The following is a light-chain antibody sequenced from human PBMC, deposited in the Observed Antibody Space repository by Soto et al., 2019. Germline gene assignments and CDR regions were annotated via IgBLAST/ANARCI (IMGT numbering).Light chain of an antibody. V-gene: IGKV3-20*01. CDR1: QSVSSSY. Sequence: EIVLTQSPGTLSLSPGERATLSCRASQSVSSSYLAWYQQKPGQAPRLLIYGASSRATGIPDRFRGSGSGTDFTLTISRLEPEELAVYYCQQFVTSPLTFGGGTKVEIK. CDR2: GAS. J-gene: IGKJ4*01. CDR3: QQFVTSPLT.